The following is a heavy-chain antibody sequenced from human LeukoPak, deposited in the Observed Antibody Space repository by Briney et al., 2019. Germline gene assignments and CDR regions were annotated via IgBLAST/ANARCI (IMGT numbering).Heavy chain of an antibody. Sequence: GGSLRLSCAASGFTFSTYTMAWVRQAPGGGLEWVSGISGNGGRTYYADSVKGRFAISRDDSKSTLYLQMDSLRGEDTAVYYCAKDFGRNLGGPGYWGRGTLVIVSS. CDR3: AKDFGRNLGGPGY. CDR2: ISGNGGRT. CDR1: GFTFSTYT. V-gene: IGHV3-23*01. J-gene: IGHJ4*02. D-gene: IGHD1-14*01.